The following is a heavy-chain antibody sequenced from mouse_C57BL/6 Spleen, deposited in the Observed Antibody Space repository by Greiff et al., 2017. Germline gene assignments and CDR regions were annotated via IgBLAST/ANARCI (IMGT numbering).Heavy chain of an antibody. CDR1: GYTFTDYN. CDR2: INPNNGGT. Sequence: VQLKESGPELVKPGASVKIPCKASGYTFTDYNMDWVKQSHGKSLEWIGDINPNNGGTINNQKFKGKATLTVDKSSSTAYMELRSLTSEDTAVYYCARKGGAMDYWGQGTSVTVSS. V-gene: IGHV1-18*01. CDR3: ARKGGAMDY. J-gene: IGHJ4*01.